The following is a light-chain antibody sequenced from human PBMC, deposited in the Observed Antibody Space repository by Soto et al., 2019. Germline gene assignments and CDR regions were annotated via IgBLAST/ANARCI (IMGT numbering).Light chain of an antibody. CDR2: AAS. CDR1: QDISKW. CDR3: QQADSIPLT. J-gene: IGKJ4*01. Sequence: DIQMTQSPSFVSASVGDRVTITVRASQDISKWLAWYQQKPGRAPKILIFAASTLQRGVPSRFSGSGSGTDFTLTISSLQPEDSATYYCQQADSIPLTFGGGTKVDNK. V-gene: IGKV1-12*01.